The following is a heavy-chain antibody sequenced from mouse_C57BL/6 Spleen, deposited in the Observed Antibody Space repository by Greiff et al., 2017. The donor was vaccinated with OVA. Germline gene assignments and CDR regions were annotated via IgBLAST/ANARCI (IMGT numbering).Heavy chain of an antibody. CDR2: IDPSDSYT. J-gene: IGHJ3*01. CDR1: GYTFTSYW. Sequence: QVQLQQPGAELVRPGTSVKLSCKASGYTFTSYWMHWVKQRPGQGLEWIGVIDPSDSYTNYNQKFKGQATLTVDTSSSTAYMQLSSLTSEDSAVYYCARGDPWFAYWGQGTLVTVSA. D-gene: IGHD3-3*01. V-gene: IGHV1-59*01. CDR3: ARGDPWFAY.